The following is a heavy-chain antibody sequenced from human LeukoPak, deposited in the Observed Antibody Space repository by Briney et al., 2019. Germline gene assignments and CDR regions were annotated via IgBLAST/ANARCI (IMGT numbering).Heavy chain of an antibody. J-gene: IGHJ4*01. V-gene: IGHV3-48*03. CDR1: GFTFSSHE. CDR3: AKGGSQGDCSFGTCYGDY. Sequence: VGSLTLSRVGSGFTFSSHEMNWVRQAPGKGLEWLSFISRGGFEIHYAASVEGRFTISRDDAKNTLYLQMTSLRDEDTAVYYCAKGGSQGDCSFGTCYGDYWGHGTIDSVSS. D-gene: IGHD2-15*01. CDR2: ISRGGFEI.